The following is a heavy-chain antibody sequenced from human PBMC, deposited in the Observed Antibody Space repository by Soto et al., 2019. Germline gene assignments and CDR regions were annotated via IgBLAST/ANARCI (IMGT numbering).Heavy chain of an antibody. CDR2: IYYSGKT. V-gene: IGHV4-31*03. CDR3: ARAPLISIFFAYGMDV. J-gene: IGHJ6*02. CDR1: GGSISSGGYF. D-gene: IGHD3-3*02. Sequence: QVQLQESGPGLVKPSQTLSLTCTVSGGSISSGGYFWTWIRQHPGEGLEWIGYIYYSGKTYHNPSLKSRATISVDTSKNQFSLKLSSVTAADTAVYYCARAPLISIFFAYGMDVWGQGTTVTVSS.